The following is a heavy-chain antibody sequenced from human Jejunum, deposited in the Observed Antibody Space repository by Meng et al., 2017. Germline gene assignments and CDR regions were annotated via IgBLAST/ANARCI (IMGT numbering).Heavy chain of an antibody. CDR2: IYSGGNT. CDR1: GFAVSTNY. CDR3: ARDWVAVAD. D-gene: IGHD6-19*01. Sequence: VQLGEAGGGLIQPGGSLRLSCAASGFAVSTNYMSWVRQAPGKGLEWVSVIYSGGNTYYADSVKGRFTISRDGSKNTLYLQMNSLRAEDTAVYYCARDWVAVADWGQGTLVTVSS. J-gene: IGHJ4*02. V-gene: IGHV3-53*01.